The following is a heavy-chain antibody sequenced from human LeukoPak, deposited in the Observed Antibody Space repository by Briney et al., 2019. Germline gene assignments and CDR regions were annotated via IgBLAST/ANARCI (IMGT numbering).Heavy chain of an antibody. CDR3: AKEAKYDFWSGYFPYFDY. V-gene: IGHV3-9*01. J-gene: IGHJ4*02. CDR1: GFTFDDYA. D-gene: IGHD3-3*01. CDR2: ISWNSGSI. Sequence: GGSLRLSCAASGFTFDDYAMHWVRQAPGKGLEWVSGISWNSGSIGYADSVKGRFTISRDNAKNSLYLQMSSLRAEDTALYYCAKEAKYDFWSGYFPYFDYWGQGTLVTVSS.